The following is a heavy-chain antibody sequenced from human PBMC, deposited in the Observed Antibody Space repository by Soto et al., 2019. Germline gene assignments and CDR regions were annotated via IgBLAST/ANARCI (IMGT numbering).Heavy chain of an antibody. J-gene: IGHJ4*02. CDR3: ARGLYLKYGHDY. D-gene: IGHD2-2*01. CDR2: INGDGRTT. Sequence: EVQLVESGGGLVQTGGSLRLSCEASGFTFNNYWMHWVRQAPGKGLVWVSRINGDGRTTNYADSVKGRFTISRDNAQNTLYLQMNSLRAEDTAVYYCARGLYLKYGHDYWGQGTLVTVSS. CDR1: GFTFNNYW. V-gene: IGHV3-74*01.